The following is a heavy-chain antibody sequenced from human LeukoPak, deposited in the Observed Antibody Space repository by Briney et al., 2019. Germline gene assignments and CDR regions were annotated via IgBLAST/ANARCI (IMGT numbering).Heavy chain of an antibody. V-gene: IGHV3-30*03. D-gene: IGHD3-10*01. J-gene: IGHJ3*02. Sequence: GGSLRLSCAASGFTFSNAWMSWVRQAPGKGLEWVTVISSDGSHKHYADSVEGRFTISRDNSKNTLYLQLDSLRDEDTAVYYCAYGSGSYYTALDIWGQGTMVTVSS. CDR2: ISSDGSHK. CDR3: AYGSGSYYTALDI. CDR1: GFTFSNAW.